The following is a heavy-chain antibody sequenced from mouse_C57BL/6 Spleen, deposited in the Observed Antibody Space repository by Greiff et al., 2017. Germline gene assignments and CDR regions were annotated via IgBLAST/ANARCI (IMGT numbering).Heavy chain of an antibody. V-gene: IGHV1-72*01. CDR1: GYTFTSYW. J-gene: IGHJ1*03. CDR2: IDPNSGGT. Sequence: QVQLQQSGAELVKPGASVKLSCKASGYTFTSYWMHWVKQRPGRGLEWIGRIDPNSGGTKYNEKFKSKATLTVDKPSSTAYMQLSSLTSEDSAVYYCARPFITTVVGPFDVWGTGTTVTVSS. CDR3: ARPFITTVVGPFDV. D-gene: IGHD1-1*01.